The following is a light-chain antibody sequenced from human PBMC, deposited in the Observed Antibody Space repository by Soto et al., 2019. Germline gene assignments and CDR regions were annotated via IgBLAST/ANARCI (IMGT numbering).Light chain of an antibody. CDR1: SSDVGSYHL. V-gene: IGLV2-23*01. J-gene: IGLJ1*01. Sequence: QSVLTQPASVSGSPGQSITISCTGTSSDVGSYHLVSWYQQHPGKAPKFMIYEGSERPSGVSDRFSASKSGNTASLTISGLQAEDEADYYCCSYAGGGTYVFGSGTKVTVL. CDR3: CSYAGGGTYV. CDR2: EGS.